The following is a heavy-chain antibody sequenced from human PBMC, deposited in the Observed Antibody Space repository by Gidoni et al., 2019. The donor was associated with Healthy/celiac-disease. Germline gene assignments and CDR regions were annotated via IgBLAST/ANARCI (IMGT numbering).Heavy chain of an antibody. D-gene: IGHD3-22*01. J-gene: IGHJ4*02. CDR2: ISGRGGST. CDR1: GFTFSSYA. V-gene: IGHV3-23*01. CDR3: GWYYDSSGYISVDY. Sequence: EVQLLESGGGLVQPGGSLRLSCAASGFTFSSYAMSWVRQAPGKGLEWVSAISGRGGSTYYADSVKGRFNISRDNSKNTLYLQMNSLRAEDTAVYYCGWYYDSSGYISVDYWGQGTLVTVSS.